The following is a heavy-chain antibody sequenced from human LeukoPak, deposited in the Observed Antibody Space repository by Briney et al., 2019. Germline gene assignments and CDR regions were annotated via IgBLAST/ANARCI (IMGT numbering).Heavy chain of an antibody. V-gene: IGHV3-7*03. CDR2: IKQDGSEK. CDR3: ARGYYYDSSGYYY. D-gene: IGHD3-22*01. CDR1: GFTFSSYW. Sequence: GGSLRLSCAASGFTFSSYWMSWVRQAPGKGLEWVANIKQDGSEKYYVDSVKGRFTISRDNAKNSLYLQMNSLRAEDTAVYYCARGYYYDSSGYYYWGQGTLVTVSS. J-gene: IGHJ4*02.